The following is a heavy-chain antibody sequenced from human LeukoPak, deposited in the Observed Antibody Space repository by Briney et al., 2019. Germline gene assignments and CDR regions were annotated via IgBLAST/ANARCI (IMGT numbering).Heavy chain of an antibody. CDR2: INPNNGDT. CDR1: GYTFTDYY. J-gene: IGHJ4*02. D-gene: IGHD2/OR15-2a*01. Sequence: ASVKVSCKASGYTFTDYYMQWVRQAPGQGLEWMGWINPNNGDTNYAQKFQGRVTLTRVTSISTAYMELSSLRSDDTAVYYCARTRGTHISMAYLDSWGQGTLVTVSS. V-gene: IGHV1-2*02. CDR3: ARTRGTHISMAYLDS.